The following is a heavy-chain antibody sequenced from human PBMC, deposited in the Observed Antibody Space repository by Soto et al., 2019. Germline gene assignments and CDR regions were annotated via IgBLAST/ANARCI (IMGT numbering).Heavy chain of an antibody. J-gene: IGHJ3*02. CDR1: GYTFTSYY. Sequence: ASVKVSCKASGYTFTSYYMHWVRHAPGQGLEWMGIINPSGGSTSYAQKFQGRVTMTRDTSTSTVYMELSSLRSEDTAVYHCAREPIPTKWELPRWGAFDIWGQGTMVTVSS. D-gene: IGHD1-26*01. CDR2: INPSGGST. V-gene: IGHV1-46*01. CDR3: AREPIPTKWELPRWGAFDI.